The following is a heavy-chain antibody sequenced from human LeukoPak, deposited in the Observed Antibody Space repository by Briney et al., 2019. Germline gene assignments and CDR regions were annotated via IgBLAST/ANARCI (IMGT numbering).Heavy chain of an antibody. CDR3: AKDIGSSSWYGAGDYNYGMDV. V-gene: IGHV3-9*01. D-gene: IGHD6-13*01. Sequence: GGSLRLSCAASGFTFDDYAMHWVRQAPGKGLEWVSGISWNSGSIGYADSVKGRFTISRDNAKNSLYLQMNSLRAEDTALYYCAKDIGSSSWYGAGDYNYGMDVWGQGTTVTVSS. CDR2: ISWNSGSI. CDR1: GFTFDDYA. J-gene: IGHJ6*02.